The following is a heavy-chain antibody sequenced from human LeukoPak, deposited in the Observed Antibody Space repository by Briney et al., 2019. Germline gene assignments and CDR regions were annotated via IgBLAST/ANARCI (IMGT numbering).Heavy chain of an antibody. Sequence: GASLRLSCAASGFTFSSYAVSWVRQAPGKGLEWVSAISGSGGSTYYADSVKGRFTISRDNSKNTLYLQMNSLRAEDTAVYYCAKGVYCSSTSCPYYYYGMDVWGQGTTVTVSS. CDR1: GFTFSSYA. CDR3: AKGVYCSSTSCPYYYYGMDV. J-gene: IGHJ6*02. D-gene: IGHD2-2*01. V-gene: IGHV3-23*01. CDR2: ISGSGGST.